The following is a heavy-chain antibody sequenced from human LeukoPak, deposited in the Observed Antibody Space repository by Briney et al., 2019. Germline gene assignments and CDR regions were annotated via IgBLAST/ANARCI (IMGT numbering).Heavy chain of an antibody. V-gene: IGHV4-38-2*01. Sequence: SETLSLTCAVSGYSISSGYYWGWIRQPPGKGLEWIGSIYHRGSTYYNPSLKSRVTISVDTSKNQFSLKLSSVTAADTAVYYCGRHARHAPFDYWGQGTLVTVSS. CDR2: IYHRGST. CDR1: GYSISSGYY. J-gene: IGHJ4*02. D-gene: IGHD2-2*01. CDR3: GRHARHAPFDY.